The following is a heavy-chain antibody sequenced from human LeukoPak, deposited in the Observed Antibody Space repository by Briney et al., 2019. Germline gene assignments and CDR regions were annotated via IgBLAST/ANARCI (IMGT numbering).Heavy chain of an antibody. J-gene: IGHJ5*02. Sequence: GGSLRLSCAASGFTFDDYTMHWVRQAPGKGLEWVSLICWDGGSTYYADSVKGRFTISRDNSKNSLYLQMNSLRTEDTALYYCAKARYCSSTSCPDNWFDPWGQGTLVTVSS. V-gene: IGHV3-43*01. CDR2: ICWDGGST. CDR1: GFTFDDYT. CDR3: AKARYCSSTSCPDNWFDP. D-gene: IGHD2-2*01.